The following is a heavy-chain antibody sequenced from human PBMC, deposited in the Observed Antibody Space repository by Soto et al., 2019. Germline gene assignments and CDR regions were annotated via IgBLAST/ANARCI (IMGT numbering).Heavy chain of an antibody. CDR2: IYYSGST. J-gene: IGHJ5*02. V-gene: IGHV4-59*01. CDR1: GGSISSYY. CDR3: ARASNPGIAAAGWFDP. Sequence: TSETLSLTCTVSGGSISSYYWSWIRQPPGRGLEWIGYIYYSGSTNYNPSLKSRVTISVDTSKNQFSLKLSSVTAADTAVYYCARASNPGIAAAGWFDPWGQGTLVTVSS. D-gene: IGHD6-13*01.